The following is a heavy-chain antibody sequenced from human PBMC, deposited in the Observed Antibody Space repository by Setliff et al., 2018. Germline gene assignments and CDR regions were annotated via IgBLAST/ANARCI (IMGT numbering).Heavy chain of an antibody. CDR1: GFTFSTYR. Sequence: PGGSLRLSCAASGFTFSTYRMHWVRQAPGKGLEWVANIKQDGSEKIYVGSVKGRFTISRDNAKDSMYLQMNSLRAEDTAVYYCGRVARDSSGYYFYDYWGQGTLVTVSS. J-gene: IGHJ4*02. CDR3: GRVARDSSGYYFYDY. V-gene: IGHV3-7*01. D-gene: IGHD3-22*01. CDR2: IKQDGSEK.